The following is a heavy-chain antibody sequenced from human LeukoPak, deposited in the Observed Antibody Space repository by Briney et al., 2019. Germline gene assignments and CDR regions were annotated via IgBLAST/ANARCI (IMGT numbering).Heavy chain of an antibody. CDR1: GVRVSVYY. CDR2: VGYSDNHI. J-gene: IGHJ5*02. CDR3: ARAQLSRFAT. V-gene: IGHV3-11*01. Sequence: GGSLTLSCAASGVRVSVYYTSWIRQAPGKGLEWVGVVGYSDNHIDHADSVRGRFTIARDGPKHSVYLQMNGPRVEDTAIYYCARAQLSRFATWGQRALVTVSS. D-gene: IGHD3-16*01.